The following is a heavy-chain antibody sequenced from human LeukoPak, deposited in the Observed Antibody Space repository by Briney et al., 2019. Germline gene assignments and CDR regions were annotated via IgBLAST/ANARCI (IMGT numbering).Heavy chain of an antibody. CDR2: INPNSGGT. D-gene: IGHD3-10*01. J-gene: IGHJ4*02. CDR1: GFTFTGFY. CDR3: ASGNPTYYYGSGSYSSDY. Sequence: GASVKVSCKASGFTFTGFYMHWVRQAPGQGLEWMGWINPNSGGTNYAQKFQGRVTMTRDTSISTAYMELSRLRSDDTAVYYCASGNPTYYYGSGSYSSDYWGQGTLVTVSS. V-gene: IGHV1-2*02.